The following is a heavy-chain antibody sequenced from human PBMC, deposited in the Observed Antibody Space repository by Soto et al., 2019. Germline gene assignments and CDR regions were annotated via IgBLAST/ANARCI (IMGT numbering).Heavy chain of an antibody. J-gene: IGHJ4*02. Sequence: SETLSLTCAVYGGSFSGYYWSWIRQPPGKGLEWIGEINHSGSTNYNPSLKSRVTISVDTSKNQFSLKLSSVTAADTAVYYCARGTIVVVVAAPYSFDYWGQGTLVTVSS. CDR2: INHSGST. D-gene: IGHD2-15*01. V-gene: IGHV4-34*01. CDR3: ARGTIVVVVAAPYSFDY. CDR1: GGSFSGYY.